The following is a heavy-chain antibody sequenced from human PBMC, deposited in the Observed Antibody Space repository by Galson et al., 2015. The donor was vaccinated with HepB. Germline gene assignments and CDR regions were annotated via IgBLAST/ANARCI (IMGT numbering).Heavy chain of an antibody. CDR2: ISAYNGNT. Sequence: QSGAEVKKPGESLKISCKASGYTLTSYGISWVRQAPGQGLEWMGWISAYNGNTNYAQKLQGRVTMTTDTSTSTAYMELRSLRSDDTAVYYCARGNRIVGATRYFYYGIDVWGQGTTVTVSS. CDR3: ARGNRIVGATRYFYYGIDV. D-gene: IGHD1-26*01. CDR1: GYTLTSYG. J-gene: IGHJ6*02. V-gene: IGHV1-18*01.